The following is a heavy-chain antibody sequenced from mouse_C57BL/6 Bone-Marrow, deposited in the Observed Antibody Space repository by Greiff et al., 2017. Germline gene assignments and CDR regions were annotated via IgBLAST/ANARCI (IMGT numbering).Heavy chain of an antibody. CDR3: ARHEDYGNFHWYFDV. J-gene: IGHJ1*03. CDR1: GFTFSSYT. D-gene: IGHD2-1*01. Sequence: EVQRVESGGGLVKPGGSLKLSCAASGFTFSSYTMSWVRQTPEKRLEWVATISGGGGNTYYPDSVKGRFTISRDNAKNTLYLQMSSLRSEDTALYYCARHEDYGNFHWYFDVWGTGTTVTVSS. V-gene: IGHV5-9*01. CDR2: ISGGGGNT.